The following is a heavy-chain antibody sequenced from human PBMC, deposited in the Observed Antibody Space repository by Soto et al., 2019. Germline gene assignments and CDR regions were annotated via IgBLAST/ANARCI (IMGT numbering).Heavy chain of an antibody. CDR2: IIPIFGTA. V-gene: IGHV1-69*01. Sequence: QVQLVQSGAEVKKPGSSVKVSYKASGGTFSSYAISWVRQAPGQGLEWMGGIIPIFGTANYAQKFQGRVTITADESTSTAYMELSSLRSEDTAVYYCATSMVRGVDYYYYYGMDVWGQGTTVTVSS. J-gene: IGHJ6*02. CDR1: GGTFSSYA. D-gene: IGHD3-10*01. CDR3: ATSMVRGVDYYYYYGMDV.